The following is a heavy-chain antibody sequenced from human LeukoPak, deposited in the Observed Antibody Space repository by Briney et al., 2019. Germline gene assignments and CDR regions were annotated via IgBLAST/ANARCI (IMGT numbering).Heavy chain of an antibody. D-gene: IGHD3-10*01. CDR1: GGTFSSYA. CDR3: ARAIRGSKIASRYYFYYMDI. CDR2: IIPIFDTT. Sequence: SVKVSCKASGGTFSSYAVNWVRQAPGQGLEWMGGIIPIFDTTNYAQNFQGRVTITADKSTNTAYMELSSLRSEDTAVYYCARAIRGSKIASRYYFYYMDIWGKGTTVTVSS. J-gene: IGHJ6*03. V-gene: IGHV1-69*06.